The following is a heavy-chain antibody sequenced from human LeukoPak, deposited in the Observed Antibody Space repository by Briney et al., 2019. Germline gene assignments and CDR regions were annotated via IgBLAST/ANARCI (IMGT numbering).Heavy chain of an antibody. V-gene: IGHV3-23*01. D-gene: IGHD4-17*01. CDR3: AKDSDGDYVLGGFDY. J-gene: IGHJ4*02. CDR2: ISGSGGST. Sequence: PGRSLRLSCAASGFTFSSYAMSWARQAPGKGLEWVSAISGSGGSTYYADSVKGRFTISRDNSKNTLYLQMNSLRAEDTAVYYCAKDSDGDYVLGGFDYWGQGTLVTVSS. CDR1: GFTFSSYA.